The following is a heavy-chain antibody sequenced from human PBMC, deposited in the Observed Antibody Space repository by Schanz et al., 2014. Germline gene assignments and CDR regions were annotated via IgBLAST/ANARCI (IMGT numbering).Heavy chain of an antibody. J-gene: IGHJ6*02. D-gene: IGHD4-4*01. CDR2: INPNSGAA. V-gene: IGHV1-2*06. Sequence: QVQLVQSGSEVKKPGASVKVSCKSSGYTFTSYYMHWMRQAPGQGLEWMGRINPNSGAANYAQKFQGRVTLTRDTSRSTAYMELSRLTSDDTAFYYCASALTTWGGMDVWGQGTTVTVSS. CDR1: GYTFTSYY. CDR3: ASALTTWGGMDV.